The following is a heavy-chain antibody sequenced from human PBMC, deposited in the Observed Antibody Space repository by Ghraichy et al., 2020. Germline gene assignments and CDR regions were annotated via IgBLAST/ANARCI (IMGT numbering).Heavy chain of an antibody. CDR1: GFTFSSYG. V-gene: IGHV3-30*02. Sequence: GGSLRLSCEVSGFTFSSYGMHWVRQAPGKGLEWVAFIRYDGSNKYYVDSVKGRFTIYRDNSKNTLYLQMNSLRAEDTAVYYCAKDKGFYYDSSAYYYFDYWGQGTLVTVSS. CDR3: AKDKGFYYDSSAYYYFDY. J-gene: IGHJ4*02. CDR2: IRYDGSNK. D-gene: IGHD3-22*01.